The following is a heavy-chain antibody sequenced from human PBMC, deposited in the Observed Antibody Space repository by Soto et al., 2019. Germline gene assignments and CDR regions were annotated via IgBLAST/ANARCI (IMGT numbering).Heavy chain of an antibody. V-gene: IGHV4-34*01. CDR3: ARDVGRRDAPILYSGYDSMSSWFDP. CDR1: GGSVSRSS. D-gene: IGHD5-12*01. J-gene: IGHJ5*02. CDR2: ISRSGST. Sequence: SETLSLTCAGFGGSVSRSSWSWIRQPPGKGLEWIGEISRSGSTSYNPSLESRVTISEDTFENQFSLKLSSVTAADTAVYYCARDVGRRDAPILYSGYDSMSSWFDPWGQGTLVTVSS.